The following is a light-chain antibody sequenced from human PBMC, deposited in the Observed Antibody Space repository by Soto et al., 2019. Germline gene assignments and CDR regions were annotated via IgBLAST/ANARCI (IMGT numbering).Light chain of an antibody. CDR2: GAS. J-gene: IGKJ4*01. V-gene: IGKV3-15*01. CDR3: QQYIRWPLT. Sequence: EIVMTQSPATLSVSPGERATLSCRASQSVSSKLAWYLQKPGQAPRLLIYGASARVTGIPARFSGSGSGTEFTLTISSLQSEDFAVYYCQQYIRWPLTFGGGTKVEIK. CDR1: QSVSSK.